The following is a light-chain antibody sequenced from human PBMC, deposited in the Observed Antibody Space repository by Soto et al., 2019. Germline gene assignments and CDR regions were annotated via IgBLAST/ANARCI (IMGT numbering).Light chain of an antibody. CDR2: AAS. CDR3: QQVNSFPFS. CDR1: QGISSS. V-gene: IGKV1-9*01. Sequence: IQLTQSPSSLSASVGDRISITCRASQGISSSLVWYQQKPGKAPKLLIYAASTLQRGVPSRFSGSGSGTDFTLTISSLQPEDFATYDCQQVNSFPFSFGPGTKVDIK. J-gene: IGKJ3*01.